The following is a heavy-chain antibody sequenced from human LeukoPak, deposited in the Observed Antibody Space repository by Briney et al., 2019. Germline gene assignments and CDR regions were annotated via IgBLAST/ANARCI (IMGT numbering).Heavy chain of an antibody. J-gene: IGHJ4*02. CDR2: ISGSGGST. V-gene: IGHV3-23*01. Sequence: GGSLRLSCAASGFTFSTYAMSWVRQAPGKGLEWVSAISGSGGSTFNADSVKGRFTISRDNSKNTLFLQMNSLRAEDTAIYYCAKDHPSGYYFDYGGQGTLVTVSS. CDR1: GFTFSTYA. CDR3: AKDHPSGYYFDY. D-gene: IGHD1-14*01.